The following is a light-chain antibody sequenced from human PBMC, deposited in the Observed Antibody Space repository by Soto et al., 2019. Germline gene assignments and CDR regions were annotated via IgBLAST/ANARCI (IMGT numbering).Light chain of an antibody. CDR3: QSFDTGLSGSRL. J-gene: IGLJ2*01. Sequence: QSVLTQPPSVSGAPGQGVTIFCTGSTSNIGAGYDVHWYQQLPGAAPKLLIYGSRHRPSGVPDRFSGSKSGTSASLAITGLQADDEADYYCQSFDTGLSGSRLFGVGTQLTVL. V-gene: IGLV1-40*01. CDR1: TSNIGAGYD. CDR2: GSR.